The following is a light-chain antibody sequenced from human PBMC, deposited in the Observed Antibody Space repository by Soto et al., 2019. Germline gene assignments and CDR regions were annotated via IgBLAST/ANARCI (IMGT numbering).Light chain of an antibody. Sequence: EIVLTQSPGTLSLSPGERATLSCRASQSVSSSYLAWYQQKPGQAPRLLIYGAYSRATGITDRFSGSGSGTDFNLTISRLEPEAFAVYYCQNYGSSPTFGGGTKVEIK. CDR1: QSVSSSY. CDR2: GAY. J-gene: IGKJ4*01. CDR3: QNYGSSPT. V-gene: IGKV3-20*01.